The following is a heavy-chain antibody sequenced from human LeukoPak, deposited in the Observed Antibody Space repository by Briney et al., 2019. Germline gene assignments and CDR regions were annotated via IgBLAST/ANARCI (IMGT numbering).Heavy chain of an antibody. D-gene: IGHD6-19*01. Sequence: GGSLRLSCAASGFTFSSYAMSWVRQAPGKGLEWVSAISGSGGSTYYADSVKGRFTISRDNSKNTAYLQMNSLKTEDTAVYYCTRRGRSSGSDFDYWGQGTLVTVSS. CDR1: GFTFSSYA. CDR2: ISGSGGST. J-gene: IGHJ4*02. V-gene: IGHV3-23*01. CDR3: TRRGRSSGSDFDY.